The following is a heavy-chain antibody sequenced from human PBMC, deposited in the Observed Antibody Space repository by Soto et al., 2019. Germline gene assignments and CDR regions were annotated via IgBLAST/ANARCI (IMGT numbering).Heavy chain of an antibody. V-gene: IGHV3-53*01. CDR3: ARSLGYSSTYGMDV. CDR1: GFTVSSNY. D-gene: IGHD5-18*01. J-gene: IGHJ6*02. CDR2: IYSGGST. Sequence: GGSLRLSCAASGFTVSSNYMSWVRQAPGKGLEWVSVIYSGGSTYYADSVKGRFTISRDNSKNTLYLQMNGLRAEDTAVYYCARSLGYSSTYGMDVWGQGTTVTVSS.